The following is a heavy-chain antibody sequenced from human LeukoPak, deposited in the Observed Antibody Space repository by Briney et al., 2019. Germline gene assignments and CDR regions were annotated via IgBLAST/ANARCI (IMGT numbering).Heavy chain of an antibody. V-gene: IGHV1-2*02. Sequence: ALVKVSCKASGYTFTGYYMHWVRQAPGQGLEWMGWINPNSGGTNYAQKFQGRVTMTRDTSISTAYMELSRLRSDDTAVYYCARSYIVLMVYGWFDPWGQGTLVTVSS. CDR1: GYTFTGYY. D-gene: IGHD2-8*01. J-gene: IGHJ5*02. CDR2: INPNSGGT. CDR3: ARSYIVLMVYGWFDP.